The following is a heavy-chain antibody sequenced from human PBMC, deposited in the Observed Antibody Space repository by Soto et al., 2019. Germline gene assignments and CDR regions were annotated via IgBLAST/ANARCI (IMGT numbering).Heavy chain of an antibody. V-gene: IGHV3-23*01. CDR3: ALGSSSSRRYYYYGMDV. CDR1: GFTFSSYA. Sequence: EVPLLESGGGLVQPGGSLRLSCAASGFTFSSYAMSWVRQAPGKGLEWVSAISGSGGSTYYADSVKGRFTISRDNSKNTLYLQMTSLRAEDTAVYYCALGSSSSRRYYYYGMDVWGQGTTVTVSS. CDR2: ISGSGGST. J-gene: IGHJ6*02. D-gene: IGHD6-13*01.